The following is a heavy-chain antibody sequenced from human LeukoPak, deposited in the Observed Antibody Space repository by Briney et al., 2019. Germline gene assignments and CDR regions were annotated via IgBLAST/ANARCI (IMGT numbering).Heavy chain of an antibody. D-gene: IGHD3-22*01. CDR1: GFTFSSYG. CDR3: ARDGALSSGYPIDI. CDR2: IWYDGSNK. J-gene: IGHJ3*02. V-gene: IGHV3-33*01. Sequence: GGSLRLSCAASGFTFSSYGMHWVRQAPRKGLEWVAVIWYDGSNKYYADSVKGRFTISKDNSKNTLYLQMNSLRAEDTAVYYCARDGALSSGYPIDIWGQGTMVTVSS.